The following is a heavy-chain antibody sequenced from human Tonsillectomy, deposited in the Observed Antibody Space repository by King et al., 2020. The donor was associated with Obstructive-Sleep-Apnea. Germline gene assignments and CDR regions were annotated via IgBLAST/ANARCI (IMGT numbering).Heavy chain of an antibody. CDR3: AREGGGGVDY. J-gene: IGHJ4*02. V-gene: IGHV4-59*11. D-gene: IGHD3-16*01. CDR1: GGSITSHH. CDR2: IHYSGGA. Sequence: QLQESGPGLVKPSETLSLTCTVSGGSITSHHWSWIRQPPGKGLEWIGYIHYSGGADYSPSLKSRVIMSADTSKNHLALKLTAVTVADTAVYYCAREGGGGVDYWGQGILVTVSS.